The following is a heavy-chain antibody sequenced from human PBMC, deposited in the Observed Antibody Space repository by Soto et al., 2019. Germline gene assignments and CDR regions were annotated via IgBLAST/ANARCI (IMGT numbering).Heavy chain of an antibody. V-gene: IGHV4-31*03. CDR1: GASISSGDNY. CDR2: VYYTGTT. J-gene: IGHJ4*02. D-gene: IGHD6-19*01. CDR3: AKDRGSGWVGPFDS. Sequence: QVQLQESGPGQVQPSQTLSLTCTVSGASISSGDNYWSWIRQHPVKGLEWIGYVYYTGTTDYNPSLKRRLTISVDTAKNKFSLMLTSVTAADTAVYFCAKDRGSGWVGPFDSWGQGILVTVSS.